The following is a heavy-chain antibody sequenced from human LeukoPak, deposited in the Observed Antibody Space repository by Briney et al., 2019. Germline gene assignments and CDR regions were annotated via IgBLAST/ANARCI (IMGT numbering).Heavy chain of an antibody. V-gene: IGHV1-69*02. D-gene: IGHD1-14*01. CDR3: ARVSLRYRRAFDI. Sequence: SVKVSCKASGGTFSSYTISWVRQAPGQGLEWMGRIIPILGIANYAQKFQGRVTMTRNTSISTAYMELSSLRSEDTAVYYCARVSLRYRRAFDIWGQGTMVTVSS. CDR1: GGTFSSYT. J-gene: IGHJ3*02. CDR2: IIPILGIA.